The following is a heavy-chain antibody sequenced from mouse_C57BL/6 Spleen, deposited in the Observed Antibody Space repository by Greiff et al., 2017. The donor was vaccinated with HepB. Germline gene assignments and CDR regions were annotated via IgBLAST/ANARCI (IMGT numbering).Heavy chain of an antibody. V-gene: IGHV1-76*01. CDR2: IYPGSVNT. CDR1: GYTFTDYY. D-gene: IGHD1-1*01. J-gene: IGHJ1*03. CDR3: ARMTTGYCDFDV. Sequence: VQLQQSGAELVRPGASVKLSCKASGYTFTDYYINWVKQRPGQGLEWIARIYPGSVNTCSNEKFKGKATLTADKSYSTAYMQLSSLTSEDSAVFFCARMTTGYCDFDVWGKGTTVTVAS.